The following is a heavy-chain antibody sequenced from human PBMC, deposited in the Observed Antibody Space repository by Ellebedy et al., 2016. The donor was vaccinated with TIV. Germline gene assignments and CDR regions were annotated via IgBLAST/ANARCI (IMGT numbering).Heavy chain of an antibody. J-gene: IGHJ3*02. V-gene: IGHV4-61*01. D-gene: IGHD2/OR15-2a*01. CDR3: ARAPRARATLVRSAFDI. CDR1: GGSVSSGSYY. CDR2: IYYSGST. Sequence: SETLSLTXTVSGGSVSSGSYYWSWIRQPPGKGLEWIGYIYYSGSTNYNPSLKSRVTISVDTSKNQFSLKLSSVTAADTAVYYCARAPRARATLVRSAFDIWGQGTMVTVSS.